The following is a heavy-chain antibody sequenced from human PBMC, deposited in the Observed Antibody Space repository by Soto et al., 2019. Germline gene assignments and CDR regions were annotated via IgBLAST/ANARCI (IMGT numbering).Heavy chain of an antibody. CDR1: GFTFSTYS. CDR2: ISSSGSTI. Sequence: EVQLVESGGGLVQPGGSLRLPCAASGFTFSTYSMIWVRQAPGKGLEWLSYISSSGSTIYYADSVKGRFTISRDNAKNSLYLQMNSRRDEDTAMYYCARSLFGAYSNWFDPWGQGTLVTVSS. V-gene: IGHV3-48*02. J-gene: IGHJ5*02. CDR3: ARSLFGAYSNWFDP. D-gene: IGHD4-17*01.